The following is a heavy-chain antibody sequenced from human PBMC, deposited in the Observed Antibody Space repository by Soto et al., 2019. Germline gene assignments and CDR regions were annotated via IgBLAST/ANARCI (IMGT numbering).Heavy chain of an antibody. CDR2: ISWNSGSI. J-gene: IGHJ4*01. CDR3: AKGLRSGSRSLGRPAVGPRAGIRGFFDY. Sequence: EVQLAESGGGLVQPGRSLRLSCAASGFTFADYAMHWVRQVPGKGLEWVSGISWNSGSIGYADSVKGRFTISRDNAKKPLYLQMNRSRGADPALYFWAKGLRSGSRSLGRPAVGPRAGIRGFFDYWGHGTLVTVSS. CDR1: GFTFADYA. D-gene: IGHD3-22*01. V-gene: IGHV3-9*01.